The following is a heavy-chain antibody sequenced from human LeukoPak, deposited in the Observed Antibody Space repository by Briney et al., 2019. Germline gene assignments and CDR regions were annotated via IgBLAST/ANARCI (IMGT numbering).Heavy chain of an antibody. Sequence: SEALSLTCAGSGVSINSINRGSGAGEPPGKGQEWIGEIYHSGSTNYNPSLKNRVTISVDESKNQFSLKLNSVTAADAAVYYCARESSSDAVVRGVILGHWGQGMLVTVSS. V-gene: IGHV4-4*02. CDR2: IYHSGST. CDR1: GVSINSINR. D-gene: IGHD3-10*01. J-gene: IGHJ4*02. CDR3: ARESSSDAVVRGVILGH.